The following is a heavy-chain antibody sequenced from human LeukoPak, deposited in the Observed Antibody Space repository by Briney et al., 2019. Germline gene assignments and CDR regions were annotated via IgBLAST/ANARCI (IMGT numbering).Heavy chain of an antibody. V-gene: IGHV1-46*01. CDR2: TNPNGGST. J-gene: IGHJ4*02. CDR3: ARGPLAQIDY. Sequence: ASVKVSCKASGYIFTVFHIHWVRQAPGQGLEWMGMTNPNGGSTTYAQKFQGRVTMTRDMSTTTVYMELNSLTFEDTAVYFCARGPLAQIDYWGQGTLVIVSS. CDR1: GYIFTVFH.